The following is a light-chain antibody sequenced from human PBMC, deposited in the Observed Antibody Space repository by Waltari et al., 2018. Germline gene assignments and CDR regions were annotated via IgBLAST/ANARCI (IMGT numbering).Light chain of an antibody. CDR1: TGAVTSGHY. J-gene: IGLJ2*01. V-gene: IGLV7-46*01. CDR3: LLFYNHLRV. CDR2: DTS. Sequence: QAVVTQEPSLTVSPGGTVILTCGSSTGAVTSGHYPYWFQQKPGQAPRTLIYDTSDKHSWKPARFSCFLLGGKAALTLSGAQPEDEADYYCLLFYNHLRVFGGGTKLTVL.